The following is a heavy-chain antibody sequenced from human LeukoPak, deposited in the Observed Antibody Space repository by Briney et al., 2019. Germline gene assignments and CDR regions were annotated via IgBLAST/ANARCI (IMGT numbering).Heavy chain of an antibody. CDR2: ISYGGNT. CDR1: GDSISSGGYW. D-gene: IGHD6-13*01. V-gene: IGHV4-31*11. Sequence: SETLSLTCAVSGDSISSGGYWWSWIRQHPGKGPEWIGYISYGGNTYYNPSLKSRVAISADTPKNQFSLKLSSTTAADAAVYYCARDVFLGTPPYSSSWYPWDYYGMDVWGQGTTVTVSS. J-gene: IGHJ6*02. CDR3: ARDVFLGTPPYSSSWYPWDYYGMDV.